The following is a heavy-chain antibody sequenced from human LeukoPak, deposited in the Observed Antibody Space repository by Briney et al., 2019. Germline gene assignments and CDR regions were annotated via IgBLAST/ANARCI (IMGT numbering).Heavy chain of an antibody. D-gene: IGHD3-3*01. J-gene: IGHJ4*02. CDR1: GGSISSGSYY. CDR2: IYTSGST. Sequence: PPQTLSLTCTVSGGSISSGSYYWSWIRQPAGKGLEWIGRIYTSGSTNYNPSLKSRVTISVDTSKNQFSLKLSSVTAADTAVYYCARHGVVDYWGQGTLVTVSS. V-gene: IGHV4-61*02. CDR3: ARHGVVDY.